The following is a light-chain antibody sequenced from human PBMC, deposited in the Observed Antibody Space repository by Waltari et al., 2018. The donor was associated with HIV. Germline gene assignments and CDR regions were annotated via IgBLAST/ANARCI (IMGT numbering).Light chain of an antibody. J-gene: IGKJ2*01. V-gene: IGKV3-15*01. CDR1: QSISSD. CDR2: DGS. Sequence: EIVMTQSPATLSVSPGERATLSCRASQSISSDLAWYQKRPGQAARRLMYDGSTRATGSPARFSGSGSGTEFTLIISRLQSDDYAVNYCEQKMNRRQYTFGQGTKVEIK. CDR3: EQKMNRRQYT.